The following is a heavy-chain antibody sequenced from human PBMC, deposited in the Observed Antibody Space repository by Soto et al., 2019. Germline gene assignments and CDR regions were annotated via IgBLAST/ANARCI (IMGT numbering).Heavy chain of an antibody. CDR2: ISSSSSYI. J-gene: IGHJ4*02. CDR3: ARPVLGYCSGGSCSAPDY. D-gene: IGHD2-15*01. V-gene: IGHV3-21*01. Sequence: EVQLVESGGGLVKPGGSLRLSCAASGFTFSSYSMNWVRQAPGKGLEWVSSISSSSSYIYYADSVKGRFTISRDNAKNSLYLQMNSLRAEDTDVYYCARPVLGYCSGGSCSAPDYWGQGTLVTVSS. CDR1: GFTFSSYS.